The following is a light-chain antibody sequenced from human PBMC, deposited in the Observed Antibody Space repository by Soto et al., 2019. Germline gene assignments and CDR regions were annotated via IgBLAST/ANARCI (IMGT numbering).Light chain of an antibody. CDR2: YIS. CDR1: QSAGNF. J-gene: IGKJ5*01. CDR3: QQHNQWPIT. V-gene: IGKV3D-15*01. Sequence: EIVPKQSPATLSVSPRETASLSCRASQSAGNFLAWYQQKPGQAPRLLIYYISTRATGIPARFSGSGSGTEFTLTINSLQSEDSAVYYCQQHNQWPITVGQGTRLEI.